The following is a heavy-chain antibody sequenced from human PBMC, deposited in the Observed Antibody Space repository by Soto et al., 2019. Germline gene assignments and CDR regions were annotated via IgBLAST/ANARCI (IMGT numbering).Heavy chain of an antibody. Sequence: ASVKVSCKASGYTFTSYGISWVRQAPGQGLEWMGWISAYNGNTNYAQKLQGRVTMTTDTSTSTAYMELRSLRSDDTAVYYCARGLILYYYGSGSYRPRYDAFDIWGQGTMVTVSS. D-gene: IGHD3-10*01. CDR3: ARGLILYYYGSGSYRPRYDAFDI. J-gene: IGHJ3*02. CDR1: GYTFTSYG. V-gene: IGHV1-18*01. CDR2: ISAYNGNT.